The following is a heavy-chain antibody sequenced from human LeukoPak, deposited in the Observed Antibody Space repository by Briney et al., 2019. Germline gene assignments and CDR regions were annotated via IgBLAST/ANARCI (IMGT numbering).Heavy chain of an antibody. D-gene: IGHD6-13*01. CDR1: GYTFTSYD. Sequence: GASVKVSCKASGYTFTSYDINWVRQATGQGLEWMGWMNPNSGNTGYAQKFQGRVTITRNTSISTAYMELSRLRSEDTAVYYCAVMYSSSWTPLHFDYWGQGTLVTVSS. V-gene: IGHV1-8*03. CDR2: MNPNSGNT. J-gene: IGHJ4*02. CDR3: AVMYSSSWTPLHFDY.